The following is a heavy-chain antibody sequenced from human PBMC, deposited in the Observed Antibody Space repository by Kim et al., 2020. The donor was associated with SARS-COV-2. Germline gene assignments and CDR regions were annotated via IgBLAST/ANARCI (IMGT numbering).Heavy chain of an antibody. CDR3: ARDGPGYRGRYFDY. CDR2: IYSGGST. CDR1: GFTVSSNY. Sequence: GGSLRLSCAASGFTVSSNYMSWVRQAPGKGLEWVSVIYSGGSTYYADSVKGRFTISRDNSKNTLYLQMNSLRAEDTAVYYCARDGPGYRGRYFDYWGQGTLVTVSS. V-gene: IGHV3-53*01. J-gene: IGHJ4*02. D-gene: IGHD1-26*01.